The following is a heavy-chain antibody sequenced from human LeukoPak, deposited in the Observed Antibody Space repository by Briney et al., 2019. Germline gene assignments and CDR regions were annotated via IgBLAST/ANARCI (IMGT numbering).Heavy chain of an antibody. Sequence: PSETLSLTCIVSVVSISRYYWSWLRQPAGKGLEWIGRIYISGSTNYNPSLKGRVTMSLDTPKNQSSLKLSSVTAADTAVYYCARDEGHYDHWGQGTLVTVSS. CDR1: VVSISRYY. D-gene: IGHD3-22*01. CDR3: ARDEGHYDH. V-gene: IGHV4-4*07. J-gene: IGHJ4*02. CDR2: IYISGST.